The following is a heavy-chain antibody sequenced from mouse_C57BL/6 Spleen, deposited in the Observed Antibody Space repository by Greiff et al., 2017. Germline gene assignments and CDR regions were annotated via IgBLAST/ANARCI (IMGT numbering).Heavy chain of an antibody. CDR2: IDPSDSYT. V-gene: IGHV1-50*01. J-gene: IGHJ4*01. CDR3: ARSGNYLYYAMDY. Sequence: QVQLQQPGAELVKPGASVKLSCKASGYTFTSYWMQWVKQRPGQGLEWIGEIDPSDSYTNYNQKFKGKATLTVDTSSSTAYMQLSSLTSEDSAVYYCARSGNYLYYAMDYWGQGSSVTVSS. CDR1: GYTFTSYW. D-gene: IGHD2-1*01.